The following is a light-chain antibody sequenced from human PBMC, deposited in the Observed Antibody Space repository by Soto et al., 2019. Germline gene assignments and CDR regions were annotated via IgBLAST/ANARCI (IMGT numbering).Light chain of an antibody. CDR1: TSNIGSNS. V-gene: IGLV1-44*01. J-gene: IGLJ1*01. CDR3: AAWDDSLNGYV. Sequence: QSVLTQPPSASGTPGQRVTISCSGSTSNIGSNSVTWYQQLPGTAPKLLIYSNNQRPSGVPDQFSGSRSGTSASLAISGLQSEDEADYYCAAWDDSLNGYVFGTGTQLTVL. CDR2: SNN.